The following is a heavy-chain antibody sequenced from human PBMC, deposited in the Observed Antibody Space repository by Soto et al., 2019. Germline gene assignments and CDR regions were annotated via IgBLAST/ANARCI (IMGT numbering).Heavy chain of an antibody. CDR3: VRAGNDYGVDV. CDR2: FYTTGIT. D-gene: IGHD3-10*01. Sequence: SETLSLTCTVSGGSISSYHWSWIRQSAGKGLEWLGRFYTTGITNYNPSLKSRLSKSEDTSKNQLSLRLTSVTAADTGVYYCVRAGNDYGVDVWGQGTTVTVSS. J-gene: IGHJ6*02. V-gene: IGHV4-4*07. CDR1: GGSISSYH.